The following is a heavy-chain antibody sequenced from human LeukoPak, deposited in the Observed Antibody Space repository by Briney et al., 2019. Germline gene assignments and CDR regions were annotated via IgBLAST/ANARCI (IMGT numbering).Heavy chain of an antibody. CDR3: ARNSPSDILTGYYTHYYYYYMDV. CDR1: GFTFSSYG. Sequence: GGSLRLSCAASGFTFSSYGMSWVRQATGKGLEWVSAISGSGGSTYYADSVKGRFTISRDNSKNTLYLQMNSLRAEDTAVYYCARNSPSDILTGYYTHYYYYYMDVWGKGTTVTISS. CDR2: ISGSGGST. J-gene: IGHJ6*03. V-gene: IGHV3-23*01. D-gene: IGHD3-9*01.